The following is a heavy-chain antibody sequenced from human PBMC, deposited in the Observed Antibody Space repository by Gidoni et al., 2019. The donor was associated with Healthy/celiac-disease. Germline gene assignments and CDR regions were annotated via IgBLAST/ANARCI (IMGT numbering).Heavy chain of an antibody. V-gene: IGHV3-21*01. CDR3: ARDLKPPLLWFGELYGSAY. Sequence: EVQLVESGGGLVKPGGSLRLSCAASGFTFSSYSMNWVRQAPGKGLEWVSSISSSSSYIYYADSVKGRFTISRDNAKNSLYLQMNSLRAEDTAVYYCARDLKPPLLWFGELYGSAYWGQGTLVTVSS. D-gene: IGHD3-10*01. CDR2: ISSSSSYI. J-gene: IGHJ4*02. CDR1: GFTFSSYS.